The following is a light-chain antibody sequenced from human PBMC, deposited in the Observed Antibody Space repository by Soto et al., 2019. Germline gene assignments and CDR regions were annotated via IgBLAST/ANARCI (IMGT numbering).Light chain of an antibody. V-gene: IGKV3-11*01. CDR1: QSVSSY. J-gene: IGKJ4*01. CDR2: DAS. CDR3: QQRSNWLT. Sequence: EIVSTQSPATLSLSPGERATLSCRASQSVSSYLAWYQQKPGQAPRLLIYDASNRATGIPARFSGSGSGTDFTLTISCLEPEDFAVYYCQQRSNWLTFGGGTKVEIK.